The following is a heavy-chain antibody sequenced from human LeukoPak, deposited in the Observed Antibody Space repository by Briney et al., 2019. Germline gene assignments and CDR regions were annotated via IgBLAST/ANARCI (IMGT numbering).Heavy chain of an antibody. Sequence: ASVKVSCKASGYTFTGYYMHWVRQAPGQGPEWMGWINPNSGGTNYAQKFQGRVTMTRDTSISTAYMELSRLRSDDTAVYYCARGPYCGGDCYSGLHWFDPWGQGTLVTVSS. V-gene: IGHV1-2*02. CDR2: INPNSGGT. D-gene: IGHD2-21*01. CDR1: GYTFTGYY. J-gene: IGHJ5*02. CDR3: ARGPYCGGDCYSGLHWFDP.